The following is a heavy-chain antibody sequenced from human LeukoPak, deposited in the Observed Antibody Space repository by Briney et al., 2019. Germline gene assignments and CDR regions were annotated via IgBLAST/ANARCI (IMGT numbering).Heavy chain of an antibody. CDR3: ARGWRGFGELSWSPLDY. CDR1: GFTFGSYD. D-gene: IGHD3-10*01. J-gene: IGHJ4*02. Sequence: GGSLRLSCAASGFTFGSYDMHWFRQATGKGLEWVSAIGTAGDTYYPGSVKGRFTISRENAKNSLYLQMNSLRAGDTAVYYCARGWRGFGELSWSPLDYWGQGTLVTVSS. V-gene: IGHV3-13*01. CDR2: IGTAGDT.